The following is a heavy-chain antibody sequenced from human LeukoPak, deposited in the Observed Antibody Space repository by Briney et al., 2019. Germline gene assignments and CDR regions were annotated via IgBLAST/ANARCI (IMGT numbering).Heavy chain of an antibody. V-gene: IGHV4-59*01. Sequence: SETLSLTCTISGGSISTYYWSWIRQPPGKGLKWIGYIYYSGGTNYNPSLKSRLTISVDTSKNQFSLRLSSVTAADTAVYYCARSPTGGSPFFDYWGQGTLVTVSS. CDR3: ARSPTGGSPFFDY. J-gene: IGHJ4*02. CDR2: IYYSGGT. D-gene: IGHD2-15*01. CDR1: GGSISTYY.